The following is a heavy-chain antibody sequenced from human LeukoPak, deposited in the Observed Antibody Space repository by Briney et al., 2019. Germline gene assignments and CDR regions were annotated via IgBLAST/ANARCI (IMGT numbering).Heavy chain of an antibody. CDR3: ARDNYGTLDY. Sequence: ASVKVSCKISGYTFTDYFIHWVRQAPGQGLEWMGWTSPKSGDRKCTQKFQGRVTMTRDTSISTVYMELDRLTFDDTAAYFCARDNYGTLDYWGQGSLVTVSS. J-gene: IGHJ4*02. V-gene: IGHV1-2*02. CDR2: TSPKSGDR. D-gene: IGHD4-17*01. CDR1: GYTFTDYF.